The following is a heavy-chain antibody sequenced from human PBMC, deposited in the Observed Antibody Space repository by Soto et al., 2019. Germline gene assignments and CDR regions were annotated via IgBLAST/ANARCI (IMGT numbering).Heavy chain of an antibody. Sequence: GGSLRLSCAASGFTFSDYYMTWIRQAPGKGLEWVSYIDNSGTIKYYADSVKGRFTISRDNTKNSLSLQMNSLGAEDTAIYYCARIEGDCSGGSCYSGGFDYWGHGALVTVSS. CDR3: ARIEGDCSGGSCYSGGFDY. J-gene: IGHJ4*01. V-gene: IGHV3-11*01. CDR2: IDNSGTIK. D-gene: IGHD2-15*01. CDR1: GFTFSDYY.